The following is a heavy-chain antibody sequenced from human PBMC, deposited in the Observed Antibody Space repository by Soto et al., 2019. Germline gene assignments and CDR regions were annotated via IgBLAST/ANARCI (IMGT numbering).Heavy chain of an antibody. CDR2: ISGSGGNT. V-gene: IGHV3-23*01. CDR1: GFTFSSYA. CDR3: AKDLGHYDSSGYSDAFDI. D-gene: IGHD3-22*01. Sequence: PGGSLRLSCAASGFTFSSYAMSWVRQAPGKGLEWVSAISGSGGNTYYADSVKGRFTISRDNSKNTLYLQMNSLRAEDTAVYYCAKDLGHYDSSGYSDAFDIWGQGTMVTVSS. J-gene: IGHJ3*02.